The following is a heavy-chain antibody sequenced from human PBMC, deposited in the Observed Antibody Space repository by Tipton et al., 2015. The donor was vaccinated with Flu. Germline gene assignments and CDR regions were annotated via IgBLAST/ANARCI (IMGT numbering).Heavy chain of an antibody. CDR2: IYYSGTT. V-gene: IGHV4-39*07. CDR3: ARLEAYYDSLTGHYRPGPVGDY. Sequence: TLSLTCTVSGDSISTTIYYWGWVRQPPGKGLEWIGSIYYSGTTYYNPSLKSRVTISVDSSKNEFSLTLASLTAADTAVYYCARLEAYYDSLTGHYRPGPVGDYWGQGVLVIVSS. D-gene: IGHD3/OR15-3a*01. CDR1: GDSISTTIYY. J-gene: IGHJ4*02.